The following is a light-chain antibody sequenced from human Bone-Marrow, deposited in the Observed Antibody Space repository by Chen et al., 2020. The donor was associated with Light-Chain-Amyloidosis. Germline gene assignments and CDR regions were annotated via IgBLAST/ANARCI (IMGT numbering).Light chain of an antibody. Sequence: QSVLTQPPSVSAAPGQKVTISCSGSNSNIGFNYVSWYQQLPGTSPKLLIYENNQRPSGCPDRSSGYRSGTSAPLGVAGLQAGDEADYYCATWDSSLAVWVFGGGTKLTVL. CDR2: ENN. J-gene: IGLJ3*02. CDR3: ATWDSSLAVWV. CDR1: NSNIGFNY. V-gene: IGLV1-51*02.